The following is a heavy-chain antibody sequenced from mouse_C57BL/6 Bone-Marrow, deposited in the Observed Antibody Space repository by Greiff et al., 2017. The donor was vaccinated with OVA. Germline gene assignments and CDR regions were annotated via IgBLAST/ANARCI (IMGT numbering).Heavy chain of an antibody. D-gene: IGHD2-5*01. CDR2: IDPANGNT. CDR1: GFNIKNTY. J-gene: IGHJ1*03. CDR3: ASYSNYVWYFDV. V-gene: IGHV14-3*01. Sequence: EVKLVESVAELVRPGASVKLSCTASGFNIKNTYMHWVKQRPEQGLEWIGRIDPANGNTKYAPKFQGKATITADTASNTAYLHLTSRTSEDTAIYYYASYSNYVWYFDVWGTGTTVTVSS.